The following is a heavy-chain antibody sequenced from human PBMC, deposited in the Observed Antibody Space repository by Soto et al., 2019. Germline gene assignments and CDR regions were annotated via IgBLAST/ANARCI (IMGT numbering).Heavy chain of an antibody. CDR2: IYYSGST. D-gene: IGHD6-13*01. CDR1: GGSISSYY. CDR3: ARVRYSSSWYGSQGYYYGMDV. J-gene: IGHJ6*02. Sequence: ILSLTCTVSGGSISSYYWSWIRQPPGKGLEWIGYIYYSGSTNYNPSLKSRVTISVDTSKNQFSLKLSSVTAADTAVYYCARVRYSSSWYGSQGYYYGMDVWGQGTTVTVSS. V-gene: IGHV4-59*01.